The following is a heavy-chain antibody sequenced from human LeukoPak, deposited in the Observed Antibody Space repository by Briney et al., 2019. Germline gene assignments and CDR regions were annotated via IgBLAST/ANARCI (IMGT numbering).Heavy chain of an antibody. CDR1: GFTFSSYW. CDR3: ARGRKDWYVDL. CDR2: INSDGSST. V-gene: IGHV3-74*01. Sequence: GGSLRLSCAASGFTFSSYWMHWVRQAPGKGLVWVSRINSDGSSTSYADSVKGRFTISRDNAKHTLYLQMNSLRAEDTAVHYCARGRKDWYVDLWGRGTLVTVSS. D-gene: IGHD1-14*01. J-gene: IGHJ2*01.